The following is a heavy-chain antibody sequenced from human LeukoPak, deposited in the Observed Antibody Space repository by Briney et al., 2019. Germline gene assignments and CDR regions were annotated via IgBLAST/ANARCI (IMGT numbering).Heavy chain of an antibody. CDR1: GFTFSGYA. CDR2: ISYDGSNK. J-gene: IGHJ5*02. D-gene: IGHD4-23*01. CDR3: AKDQSMDGGNVRGYFDP. Sequence: PGGSLRLSCAASGFTFSGYAMHWVRQAPGKGLEWVAVISYDGSNKYYADSVKGRFTISRDNSKSTVYLQMNSLRAEDTAVYYCAKDQSMDGGNVRGYFDPWGQGTLVTVSS. V-gene: IGHV3-30-3*01.